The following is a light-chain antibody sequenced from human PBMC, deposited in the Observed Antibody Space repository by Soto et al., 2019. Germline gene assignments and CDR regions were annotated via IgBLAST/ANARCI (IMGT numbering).Light chain of an antibody. V-gene: IGKV3-15*01. CDR2: GAS. J-gene: IGKJ1*01. CDR3: QQYGS. Sequence: ETVMTQSPATLSVSPGERATLSCRASQSVSSDLAWYQQKPGQAPRLLIYGASTRATGIPARFSGSGSGTEFTLTISSLQSEDFAVYYCQQYGSFGQGTKVEIK. CDR1: QSVSSD.